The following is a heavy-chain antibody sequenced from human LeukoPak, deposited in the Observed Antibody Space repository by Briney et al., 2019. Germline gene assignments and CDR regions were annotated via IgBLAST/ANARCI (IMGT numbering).Heavy chain of an antibody. CDR2: IYYTGNT. CDR3: ARDSGSSPTFDY. V-gene: IGHV4-59*01. J-gene: IGHJ4*02. Sequence: SETLSLTCTVSGGSISNSYWSWIRQPPGKGLEWIAYIYYTGNTKYNPSLKSRVTISVDTSKNQFSLKLSSVTAADTAVYYCARDSGSSPTFDYWGQGILVTVSS. CDR1: GGSISNSY. D-gene: IGHD1-26*01.